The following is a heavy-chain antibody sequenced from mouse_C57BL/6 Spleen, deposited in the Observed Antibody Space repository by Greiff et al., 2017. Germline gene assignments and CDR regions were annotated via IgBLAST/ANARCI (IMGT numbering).Heavy chain of an antibody. Sequence: QVQLKQSGAELVRPGASVKLSCKASGYTFTDYYINWVKQRPGQGLEWIARIYPGSGNTYYNEKFKGKATLTAEKSSSTAYMQLSSLTSEDSAVYFCARGDYDRYYAMDYWGQGTSVTVSS. CDR1: GYTFTDYY. CDR3: ARGDYDRYYAMDY. D-gene: IGHD2-4*01. V-gene: IGHV1-76*01. J-gene: IGHJ4*01. CDR2: IYPGSGNT.